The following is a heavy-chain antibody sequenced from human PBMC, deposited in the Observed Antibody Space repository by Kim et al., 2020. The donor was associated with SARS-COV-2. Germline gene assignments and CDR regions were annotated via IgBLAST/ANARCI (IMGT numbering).Heavy chain of an antibody. V-gene: IGHV5-51*01. CDR3: ARPRSSGYGDLDY. D-gene: IGHD5-12*01. J-gene: IGHJ4*02. Sequence: YSPSFQGQVTTSADKSISTAYLQWSSLKASDTAMYYCARPRSSGYGDLDYWGQGTLVTVSS.